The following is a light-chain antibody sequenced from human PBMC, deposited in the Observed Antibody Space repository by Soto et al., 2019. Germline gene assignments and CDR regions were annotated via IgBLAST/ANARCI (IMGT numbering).Light chain of an antibody. CDR3: QSYDSSLSAL. J-gene: IGLJ3*02. CDR2: GNS. CDR1: SSNIGAGYD. V-gene: IGLV1-40*01. Sequence: QSVLTQPPSVSGAPGQRVTISCTGISSNIGAGYDVHWYQQLPGTAPKLLIYGNSNRPSGVPDRFSGSKSGTSASLAITGLQAEDEADYYCQSYDSSLSALFGGGTKLTVL.